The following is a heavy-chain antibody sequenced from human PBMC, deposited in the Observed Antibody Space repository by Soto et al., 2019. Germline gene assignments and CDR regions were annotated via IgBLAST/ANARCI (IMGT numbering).Heavy chain of an antibody. CDR1: GYTFTSYD. J-gene: IGHJ6*02. Sequence: QVQLVQSGAEVKKPGASVKVSCKASGYTFTSYDINWVRQATGQGLEWMGWMNPNSGNTGYAQKFQGRVTMTRNTSISTAYMELSSLRSEDTAVYYCARGPAVRFLEWLPQKAPNYYYYGMDVWGQGTTVTVSS. D-gene: IGHD3-3*01. V-gene: IGHV1-8*01. CDR2: MNPNSGNT. CDR3: ARGPAVRFLEWLPQKAPNYYYYGMDV.